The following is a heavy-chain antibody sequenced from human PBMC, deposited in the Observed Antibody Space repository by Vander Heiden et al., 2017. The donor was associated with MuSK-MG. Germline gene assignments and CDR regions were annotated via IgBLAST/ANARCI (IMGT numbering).Heavy chain of an antibody. Sequence: EVSLVESGGDLIQPGRSLRLSCAASGFPFEDYAGHWVRQGPGKGLEWVSGISWNSATIAYADSVTGRFTIARDNAKKSLSLEMSSLRDEDTALYYCVKGGASIRDAFDIWGQGTMVTVSS. CDR3: VKGGASIRDAFDI. J-gene: IGHJ3*02. D-gene: IGHD2-2*02. CDR1: GFPFEDYA. V-gene: IGHV3-9*01. CDR2: ISWNSATI.